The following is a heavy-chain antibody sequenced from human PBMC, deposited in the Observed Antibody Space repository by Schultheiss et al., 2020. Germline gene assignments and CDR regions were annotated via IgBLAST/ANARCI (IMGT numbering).Heavy chain of an antibody. CDR2: ISYDGSNK. CDR1: GFTFSSYA. D-gene: IGHD3-16*01. CDR3: ARDAKMGDPYWYFDL. Sequence: GGSLRLSCAASGFTFSSYAMHWVRQAPGKGLEWVAVISYDGSNKYYADSVKGRFTISRDNSKNTLYLQMNSLRAEDTAVYYCARDAKMGDPYWYFDLWGRGTLVTVS. J-gene: IGHJ2*01. V-gene: IGHV3-30-3*01.